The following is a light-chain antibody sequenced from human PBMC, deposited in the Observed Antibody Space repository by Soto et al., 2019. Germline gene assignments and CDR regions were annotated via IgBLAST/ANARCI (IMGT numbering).Light chain of an antibody. V-gene: IGLV2-8*01. CDR1: SSDIGAYIY. CDR3: SSYAGSNNFV. J-gene: IGLJ1*01. Sequence: QSALTHPPSASWSLGHSLTISCPGTSSDIGAYIYVSWYQQHPGKAPKNIISEVSRRPSGVPERFSGSKSGNTASLTVSGLQADDEGHYYCSSYAGSNNFVFGTGTKVT. CDR2: EVS.